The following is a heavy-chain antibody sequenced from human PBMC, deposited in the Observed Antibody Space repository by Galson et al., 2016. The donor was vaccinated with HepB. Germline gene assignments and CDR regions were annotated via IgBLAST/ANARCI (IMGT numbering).Heavy chain of an antibody. V-gene: IGHV4-34*01. D-gene: IGHD3-10*01. Sequence: SETLSLTCAVYGGSFSGFYWTWIRQPPGKGLEWIGEINHSGSTNYNPSLKSRLTISVDTSKNQLSLKLSSVTAADTAVYYCARGFTTMLRGVVMPNWIDPWGQGTLVTVSS. J-gene: IGHJ5*02. CDR2: INHSGST. CDR1: GGSFSGFY. CDR3: ARGFTTMLRGVVMPNWIDP.